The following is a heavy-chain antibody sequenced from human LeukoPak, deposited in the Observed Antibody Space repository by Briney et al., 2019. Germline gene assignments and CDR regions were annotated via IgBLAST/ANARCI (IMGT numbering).Heavy chain of an antibody. CDR3: ARDNPLDSAYSGYEIKGDYFDY. CDR2: ISSSSSSYI. CDR1: GFTFSSYS. V-gene: IGHV3-21*01. Sequence: PGGSLRLSCAASGFTFSSYSMNWVRQAPGKGLEWVSSISSSSSSYIYYADSVKGRFTISRDNAKNSLYLQMNSLRAEDTAVYYCARDNPLDSAYSGYEIKGDYFDYWGQGTLVTVSS. J-gene: IGHJ4*02. D-gene: IGHD5-12*01.